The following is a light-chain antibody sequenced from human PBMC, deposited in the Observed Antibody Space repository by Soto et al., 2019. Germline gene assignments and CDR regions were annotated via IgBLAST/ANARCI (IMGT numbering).Light chain of an antibody. CDR2: DAS. CDR1: QSIRSW. V-gene: IGKV1-5*01. Sequence: DIQMTQSPSTLSASIGDRVTITCRASQSIRSWLAWYQQKPGKGPKLLIYDASSLESGVPSRFSGSGSGAEFTLTISSLQPDDFASYYCQHYISYPWTFGRGTKVDIK. CDR3: QHYISYPWT. J-gene: IGKJ1*01.